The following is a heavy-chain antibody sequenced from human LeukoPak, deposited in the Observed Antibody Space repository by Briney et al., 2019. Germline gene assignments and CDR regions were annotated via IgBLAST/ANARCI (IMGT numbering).Heavy chain of an antibody. V-gene: IGHV3-30-3*01. CDR1: GFTFSSYA. J-gene: IGHJ5*02. CDR2: ISYDGSNK. CDR3: ARGLGSVGETNWFDP. Sequence: GRSLRLSCAASGFTFSSYAMHWVRQAPGKGLEWVAVISYDGSNKYYADSVKGRFTISRDNSKNTLYLQMNSLRAEDTAVYYCARGLGSVGETNWFDPWGQGTLVTVSS. D-gene: IGHD3-16*01.